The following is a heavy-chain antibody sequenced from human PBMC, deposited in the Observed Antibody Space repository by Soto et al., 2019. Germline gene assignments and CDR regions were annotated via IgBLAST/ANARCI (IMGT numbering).Heavy chain of an antibody. Sequence: QVQLQESGPGLVKPSETLSLTCTVSGGSVSSGNYYWSWIRQPPGKGLEWIGYIYYSGSTNYNPSLKSRVTISVDTSKNQFSLKLTSVTAADTAVYYCARDHRGSGYDLYYYYGMDVWGQGTTVTVSS. V-gene: IGHV4-61*01. CDR2: IYYSGST. J-gene: IGHJ6*02. D-gene: IGHD5-12*01. CDR1: GGSVSSGNYY. CDR3: ARDHRGSGYDLYYYYGMDV.